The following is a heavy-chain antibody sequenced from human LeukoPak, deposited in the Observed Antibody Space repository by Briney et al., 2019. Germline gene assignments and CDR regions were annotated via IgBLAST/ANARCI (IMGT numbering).Heavy chain of an antibody. CDR1: GGSISSYY. CDR3: AREGDYYDSSGPPDY. V-gene: IGHV4-39*07. CDR2: IYYSGST. Sequence: SETLSLTCTVSGGSISSYYWGWIRQPPGKGLEWIGSIYYSGSTYYNPSLKSRVTISVDTSKNQFSLKLSSVTAADTAVYYCAREGDYYDSSGPPDYWGQGTLVTVSS. D-gene: IGHD3-22*01. J-gene: IGHJ4*02.